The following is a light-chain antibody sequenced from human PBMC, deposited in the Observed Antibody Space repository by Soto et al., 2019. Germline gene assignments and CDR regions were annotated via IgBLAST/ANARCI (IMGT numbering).Light chain of an antibody. J-gene: IGKJ4*01. CDR1: QSVSSN. V-gene: IGKV3-15*01. CDR3: QQYHDWPLT. CDR2: GAS. Sequence: MTQFPATLSVSPVERATVPCRASQSVSSNLAWYQEKPGQAPRLLIYGASTRATGIPARFTGSGYGTEFTLTISSLQSEDFAVYYCQQYHDWPLTFGGGTKVDIK.